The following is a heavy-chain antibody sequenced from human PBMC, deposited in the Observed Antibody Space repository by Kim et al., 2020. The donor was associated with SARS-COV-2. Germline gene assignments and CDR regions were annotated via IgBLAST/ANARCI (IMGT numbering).Heavy chain of an antibody. CDR2: IRSKAYGGTT. CDR1: GFTFGDYA. CDR3: TRDPYSSGWYVSWFDP. J-gene: IGHJ5*02. V-gene: IGHV3-49*03. Sequence: GGSLRLSCTASGFTFGDYAMSWFRQAPGKGLEWVGFIRSKAYGGTTEYAASVKGRFTISRDDSKSIAYLQMNSLKTEDTAVYYCTRDPYSSGWYVSWFDPWGQGTLVTVSS. D-gene: IGHD6-19*01.